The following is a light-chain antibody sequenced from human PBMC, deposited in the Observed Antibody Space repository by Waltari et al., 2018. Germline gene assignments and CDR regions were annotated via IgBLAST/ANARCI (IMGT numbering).Light chain of an antibody. CDR2: GAS. CDR1: QSISRY. V-gene: IGKV3-20*01. CDR3: QHHFRVPAT. Sequence: IMLTQSPGTLSLSPGERATLSCRASQSISRYLAWYQQKPGQAPRLLIYGASTRATGIPDRVSGSGSETDFSLTISGLEPEDSAVYDCQHHFRVPATFGQGTKVEIK. J-gene: IGKJ1*01.